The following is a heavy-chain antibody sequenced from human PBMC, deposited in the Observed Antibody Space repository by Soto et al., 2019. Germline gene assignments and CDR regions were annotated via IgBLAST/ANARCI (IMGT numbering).Heavy chain of an antibody. CDR3: ATGGYCTTTSCYNFFDY. Sequence: GESLNICCKDSGYSFATYWIGWVRQMPGKGLEWMGIIYPGDSDTRYSPSFQGQVTISADKSINTAYLQWSSLKASDTAMYYCATGGYCTTTSCYNFFDYWGQGSLVTVSS. V-gene: IGHV5-51*01. J-gene: IGHJ4*02. CDR1: GYSFATYW. D-gene: IGHD2-2*02. CDR2: IYPGDSDT.